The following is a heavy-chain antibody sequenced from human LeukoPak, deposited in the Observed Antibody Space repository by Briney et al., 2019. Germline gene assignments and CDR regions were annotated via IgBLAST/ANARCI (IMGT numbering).Heavy chain of an antibody. CDR3: ARHSAYYYDSSGWFDY. CDR2: IFYTGST. D-gene: IGHD3-22*01. J-gene: IGHJ4*02. CDR1: GGSISSSSDY. V-gene: IGHV4-39*01. Sequence: SETLSLTCTVSGGSISSSSDYWAWIRQPPGKGLEWIGSIFYTGSTYYNPSLKSRVTMSVDTSKNQFSLKLHSVAAADTAVYYCARHSAYYYDSSGWFDYWGQGTLVTVSS.